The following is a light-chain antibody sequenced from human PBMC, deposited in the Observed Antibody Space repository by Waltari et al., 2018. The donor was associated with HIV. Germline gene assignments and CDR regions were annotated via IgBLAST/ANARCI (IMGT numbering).Light chain of an antibody. J-gene: IGKJ2*01. Sequence: DIVMTQSPDSLAVSLGERATINCKSSQSILSTAGNRHYLAWYQLRPGQAPNLLIYWASTRESGVPDRFSGSGSGTDFTLTISSLQAEDVAVYYCQQYYDTPYTFGQGTKLDI. V-gene: IGKV4-1*01. CDR2: WAS. CDR3: QQYYDTPYT. CDR1: QSILSTAGNRHY.